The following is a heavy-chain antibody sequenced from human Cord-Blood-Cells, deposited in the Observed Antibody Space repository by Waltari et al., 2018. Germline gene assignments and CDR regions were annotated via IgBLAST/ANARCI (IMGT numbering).Heavy chain of an antibody. CDR1: GGSFSGYY. D-gene: IGHD6-19*01. Sequence: QVQLQQWGAGLLKPSETLSLTCAVYGGSFSGYYWSGIRQPPGKGLEWIGEINHSGSTNYNPSLKSRVTISVDTSKNQFSLKLSSVTAADTAVYYCARGRRGAGDYWGQGTLVTVSS. V-gene: IGHV4-34*01. J-gene: IGHJ4*02. CDR2: INHSGST. CDR3: ARGRRGAGDY.